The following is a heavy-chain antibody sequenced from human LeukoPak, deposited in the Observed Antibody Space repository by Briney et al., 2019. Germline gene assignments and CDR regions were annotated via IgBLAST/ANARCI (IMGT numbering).Heavy chain of an antibody. CDR3: ASLGDYYDSSGYYY. CDR1: GFTVSTNY. D-gene: IGHD3-22*01. CDR2: IYSGGST. J-gene: IGHJ4*02. Sequence: PGGSLRLSCAASGFTVSTNYMSWVRQAPGKGLEWVPVIYSGGSTYYADSVKGRFTISRDNSKNTLYLQMNSLRAEDTAVYYCASLGDYYDSSGYYYWGQGTLVTVSS. V-gene: IGHV3-53*01.